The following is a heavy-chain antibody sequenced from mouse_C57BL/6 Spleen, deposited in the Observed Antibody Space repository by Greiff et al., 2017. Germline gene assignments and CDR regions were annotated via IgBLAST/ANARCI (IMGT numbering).Heavy chain of an antibody. J-gene: IGHJ1*03. D-gene: IGHD1-1*01. CDR3: ARDYGSSHWYFDV. CDR2: MYPGDGDT. Sequence: VQLQESGPELVKPGASVKISCKASGYAFSSSWMNWVKQRPGKGLEWIGRMYPGDGDTNYNGKFKGKATLTADKSSSTAYMQLSSLTSEDSAVYFCARDYGSSHWYFDVWGTGTTVTVSS. CDR1: GYAFSSSW. V-gene: IGHV1-82*01.